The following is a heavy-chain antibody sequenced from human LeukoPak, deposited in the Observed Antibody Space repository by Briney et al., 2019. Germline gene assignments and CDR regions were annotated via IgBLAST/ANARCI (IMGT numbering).Heavy chain of an antibody. CDR1: GFTFSSYE. Sequence: GGSLRLSCAASGFTFSSYEMNWVRQAPGKGLEWVSYISSSGSTIYYADSVKGRFTISRDNAKNSLYLQMNSLRAEDTAVYYCARLVGNGDYVGHWGQGTLVTVSS. J-gene: IGHJ4*02. D-gene: IGHD4-17*01. CDR3: ARLVGNGDYVGH. CDR2: ISSSGSTI. V-gene: IGHV3-48*03.